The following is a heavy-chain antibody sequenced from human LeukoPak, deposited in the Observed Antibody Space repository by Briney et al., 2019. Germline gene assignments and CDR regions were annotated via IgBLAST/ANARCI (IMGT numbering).Heavy chain of an antibody. CDR1: GGSISSSNFY. J-gene: IGHJ4*02. D-gene: IGHD6-19*01. Sequence: PSETLSLTCTVSGGSISSSNFYWGWIRQPPGKGLEWIGSIYHSGSTNYNPSLKSRVTISVDTSKNQFSLKLSSVTAADTAVYYCAREGGYSSGWYGYWGQGTLVTVSS. V-gene: IGHV4-39*07. CDR3: AREGGYSSGWYGY. CDR2: IYHSGST.